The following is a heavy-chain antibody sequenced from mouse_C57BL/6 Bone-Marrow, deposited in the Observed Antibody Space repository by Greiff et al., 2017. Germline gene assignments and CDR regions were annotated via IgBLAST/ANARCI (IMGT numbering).Heavy chain of an antibody. D-gene: IGHD2-10*02. Sequence: EVKLVESGGGLVQPGESLKLSCESNEYEFPSHDMSWVRKTPEKRLELVAAINSDGGSTYYPDTMERRFIISRDNTKKTLYLQMSSLRSEDTALYYCARRGGYGNYDWYFDVWGTGTTVTVSS. J-gene: IGHJ1*03. CDR1: EYEFPSHD. CDR2: INSDGGST. CDR3: ARRGGYGNYDWYFDV. V-gene: IGHV5-2*01.